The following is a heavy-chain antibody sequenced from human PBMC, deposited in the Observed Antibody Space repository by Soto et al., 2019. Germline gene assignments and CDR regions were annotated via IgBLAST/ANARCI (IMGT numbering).Heavy chain of an antibody. Sequence: AGGSLRLSCAASGFSFSSYSMNWVRQAPGKGLEWVSSISSSSTYADSVKGRFTISRDNAKNSLYLQRNSLRVEDTAVYYGAGDALGSSGNEYCQHWGQGTRVTVSS. J-gene: IGHJ1*01. V-gene: IGHV3-21*01. CDR3: AGDALGSSGNEYCQH. CDR2: ISSSST. D-gene: IGHD1-26*01. CDR1: GFSFSSYS.